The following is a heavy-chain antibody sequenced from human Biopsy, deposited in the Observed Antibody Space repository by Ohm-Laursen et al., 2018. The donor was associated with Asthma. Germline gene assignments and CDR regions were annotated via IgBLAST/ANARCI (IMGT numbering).Heavy chain of an antibody. J-gene: IGHJ4*02. CDR2: IYSGGTS. CDR1: GDSITSGGCC. V-gene: IGHV3-53*01. D-gene: IGHD6-13*01. CDR3: ARGVSSGWSHYYFDD. Sequence: GTLSLTCTVSGDSITSGGCCWNWIRQAPGKGLEWVSVIYSGGTSDTADSVRGRFTISRDFYKNTLYLQMDSLRAEDTAVYYCARGVSSGWSHYYFDDWGQGTLVTVSS.